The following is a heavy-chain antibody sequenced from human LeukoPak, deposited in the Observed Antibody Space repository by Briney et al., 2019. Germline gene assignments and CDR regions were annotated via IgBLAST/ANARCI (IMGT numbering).Heavy chain of an antibody. CDR2: INHSGST. D-gene: IGHD5-18*01. CDR3: ARGRGYSYGYRYYYYGMDV. CDR1: GGSFSGYY. Sequence: ASETLSLTCAVYGGSFSGYYWSWIRQPPGKGLGWIGEINHSGSTNYNPSLKSRVTISVDTSKNQFSLKLSSVTAADTAVYYCARGRGYSYGYRYYYYGMDVWGQGTTVTVSS. J-gene: IGHJ6*02. V-gene: IGHV4-34*01.